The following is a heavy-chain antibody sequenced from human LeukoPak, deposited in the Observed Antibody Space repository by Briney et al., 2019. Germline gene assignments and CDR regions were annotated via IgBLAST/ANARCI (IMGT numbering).Heavy chain of an antibody. CDR2: IRYDGSNK. J-gene: IGHJ4*02. D-gene: IGHD6-13*01. V-gene: IGHV3-30*02. CDR1: GFTFSSYG. Sequence: GGSLRLSCGASGFTFSSYGMHWVRQAPGKGLEWVAFIRYDGSNKYYADSVKGRFAISRDNSKNTLYLQMNSLRAEDTAVYYCAKVFYSSSWYYFDYWGQGTLVTVSS. CDR3: AKVFYSSSWYYFDY.